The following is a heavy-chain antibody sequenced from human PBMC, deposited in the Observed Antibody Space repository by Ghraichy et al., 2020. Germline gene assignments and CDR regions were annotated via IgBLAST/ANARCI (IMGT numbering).Heavy chain of an antibody. CDR1: GFTFSSYA. CDR2: ISGSGGST. D-gene: IGHD3-3*01. CDR3: AKEGDYDFWSGYYTGGSDY. J-gene: IGHJ4*02. V-gene: IGHV3-23*01. Sequence: GESLNISCAASGFTFSSYAMSWVRQAPGKGLEWVSAISGSGGSTYYADSVKGRFTISRDNSKKTLYLQMNSLRAEDTAVYYCAKEGDYDFWSGYYTGGSDYWGQGTLVTVSS.